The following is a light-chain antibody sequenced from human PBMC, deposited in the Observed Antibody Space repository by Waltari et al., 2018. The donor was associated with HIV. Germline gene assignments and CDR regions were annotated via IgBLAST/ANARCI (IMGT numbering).Light chain of an antibody. CDR1: NSDIGSYDL. V-gene: IGLV2-14*01. CDR2: EVS. Sequence: QSALTQPASVSGSRGQSITISCTGTNSDIGSYDLVSWYQQHPGDAPKLIIYEVSYRPSGVSDRFSGPKSINAASLTISGLQADDEADYYCCSYTSAATWVFGGGTKVTVL. J-gene: IGLJ3*02. CDR3: CSYTSAATWV.